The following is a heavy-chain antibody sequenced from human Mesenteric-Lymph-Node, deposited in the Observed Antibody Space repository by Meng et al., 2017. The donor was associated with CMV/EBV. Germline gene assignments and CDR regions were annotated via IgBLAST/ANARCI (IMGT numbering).Heavy chain of an antibody. CDR2: INSDGSST. V-gene: IGHV3-74*01. J-gene: IGHJ4*02. D-gene: IGHD3-3*01. Sequence: GGSLRLSCAASGFTFSSYWMHWVRQAPGKGLVWVSRINSDGSSTSYADSVKGRFTISRDNAKNTLYLQMNSLRAKDTAVYYCAKDQGFWSDAVDYWGEGTLVTVSS. CDR3: AKDQGFWSDAVDY. CDR1: GFTFSSYW.